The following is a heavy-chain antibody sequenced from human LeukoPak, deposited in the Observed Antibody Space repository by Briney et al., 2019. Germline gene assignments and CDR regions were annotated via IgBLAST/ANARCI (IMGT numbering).Heavy chain of an antibody. CDR2: IIPIFGTA. CDR1: GGTFSSYA. D-gene: IGHD2-2*01. CDR3: ARSFPYCSSTSCYDVGYYFDY. J-gene: IGHJ4*02. Sequence: SVKVSCKASGGTFSSYAISWVRQAPGQGLEWMGGIIPIFGTANYAQKFQGRVTITADESTSTAYMELSSLRSEDTAAYYCARSFPYCSSTSCYDVGYYFDYWGQGTLVTVSS. V-gene: IGHV1-69*13.